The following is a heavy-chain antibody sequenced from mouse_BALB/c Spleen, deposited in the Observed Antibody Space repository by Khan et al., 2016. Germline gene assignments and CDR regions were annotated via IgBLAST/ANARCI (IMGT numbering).Heavy chain of an antibody. D-gene: IGHD4-1*01. V-gene: IGHV1-9*01. CDR2: ILPGSGST. Sequence: QVRLQQSGAELMKPGASVKISCKATGYTFSSYWIEWVKQRPGHGLEWIGEILPGSGSTNYNEKFKGKATFTADTSSNPAYMQLSSLTSEDSAVYYCARSPLTGYYAMDYWGQGTSVTVSS. CDR1: GYTFSSYW. J-gene: IGHJ4*01. CDR3: ARSPLTGYYAMDY.